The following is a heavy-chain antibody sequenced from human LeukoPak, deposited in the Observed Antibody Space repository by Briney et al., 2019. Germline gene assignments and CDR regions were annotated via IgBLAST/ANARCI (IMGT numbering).Heavy chain of an antibody. CDR1: GGSISSYY. CDR3: ARGTAVAAPFDY. Sequence: SETLSLTCTVSGGSISSYYWSWIRQPPGKGLEWIGYIHYSGSTTYNPSLRSRVSISVDTSKNQFSLKLSSVTAADTAVYYCARGTAVAAPFDYWGQGTLVTVSS. CDR2: IHYSGST. J-gene: IGHJ4*02. V-gene: IGHV4-59*01. D-gene: IGHD6-19*01.